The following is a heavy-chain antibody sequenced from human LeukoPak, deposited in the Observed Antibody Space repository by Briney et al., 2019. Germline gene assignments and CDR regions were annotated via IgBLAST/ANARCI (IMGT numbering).Heavy chain of an antibody. D-gene: IGHD5-24*01. J-gene: IGHJ3*02. V-gene: IGHV3-48*04. CDR3: ARVRVEMATIRSKGLGTYDAFDI. CDR2: ISGSSSII. Sequence: PGGSLRLSCAASGFTFSSYSMNWVRQAPGKGLEWVSFISGSSSIIHYADSVKGRFTISRDNAKNSLYLQMNSLRAEDTAVYYCARVRVEMATIRSKGLGTYDAFDIWGQGTMVTVSS. CDR1: GFTFSSYS.